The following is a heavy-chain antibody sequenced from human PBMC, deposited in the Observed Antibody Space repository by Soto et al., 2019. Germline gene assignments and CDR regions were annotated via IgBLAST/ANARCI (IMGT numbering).Heavy chain of an antibody. J-gene: IGHJ3*02. CDR2: ISADGETK. CDR3: AKDPTTAPRWPLHN. V-gene: IGHV3-30*18. Sequence: QVQLVESGGGVVQPGRSLRLSCAASGFIFRAYGMHWVRQAPGKGPEWVAVISADGETKDYAANVTGRFTISRDDAKTTLYLQMDSRPADDKAQSHCAKDPTTAPRWPLHNWGQGTRVTVSS. CDR1: GFIFRAYG. D-gene: IGHD4-4*01.